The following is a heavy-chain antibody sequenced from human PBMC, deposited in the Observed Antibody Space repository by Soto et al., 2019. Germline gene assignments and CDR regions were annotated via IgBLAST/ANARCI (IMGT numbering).Heavy chain of an antibody. V-gene: IGHV1-69*13. CDR1: GGSFSSFG. D-gene: IGHD5-12*01. CDR2: IIPVFGRP. J-gene: IGHJ1*01. Sequence: SVKVSCKASGGSFSSFGISWVRQAPGQGLEWMGGIIPVFGRPNYAQRFRGRLTITADESTNTVYLELIDLRSEDTAVYYCAREGSGYNLWGQGTQVTAPQ. CDR3: AREGSGYNL.